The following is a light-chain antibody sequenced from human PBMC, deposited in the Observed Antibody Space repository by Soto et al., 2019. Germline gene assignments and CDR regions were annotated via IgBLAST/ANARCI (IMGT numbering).Light chain of an antibody. CDR3: QKYKNWPPIT. V-gene: IGKV3-15*01. J-gene: IGKJ5*01. Sequence: EIVMTQSPATLSVSPGQRPPVSSTPTQSVGSSLAWYQQEPGQAPRLLIYGASTRATGIPARFSGSGSGTEFTLTISSLQSEDFAVYFCQKYKNWPPITFGKGTRLEIK. CDR1: QSVGSS. CDR2: GAS.